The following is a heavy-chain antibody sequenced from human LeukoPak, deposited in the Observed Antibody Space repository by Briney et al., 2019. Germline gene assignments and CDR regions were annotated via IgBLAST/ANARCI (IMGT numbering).Heavy chain of an antibody. V-gene: IGHV3-30*18. J-gene: IGHJ6*02. CDR1: GFTFSSYG. D-gene: IGHD6-13*01. Sequence: PGGSLRLSCAASGFTFSSYGMHWVRQAPGKGLEWVAVISYDGRNKYYADSVKGRFTISRDNSKNTLYLQMNSLRAEDTAVYYCAKPSAAAYYGMDVWGQGTTVTVSS. CDR3: AKPSAAAYYGMDV. CDR2: ISYDGRNK.